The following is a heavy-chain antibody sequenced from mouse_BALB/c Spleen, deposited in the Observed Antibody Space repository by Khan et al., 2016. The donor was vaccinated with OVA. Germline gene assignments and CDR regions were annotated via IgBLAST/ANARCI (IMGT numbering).Heavy chain of an antibody. V-gene: IGHV1-81*01. CDR2: IYTGSRNI. J-gene: IGHJ2*01. CDR1: GYTFSDYF. CDR3: SRTGNGYCARYFDY. D-gene: IGHD2-3*01. Sequence: QVQLQQAGAELARPGASVKLSCKASGYTFSDYFINWVKQRTGQGLEWIGEIYTGSRNIFYNEKVKGKATMTADKASSTAYMQLSSLTSEDTAVYYCSRTGNGYCARYFDYWGQGTTLTVSS.